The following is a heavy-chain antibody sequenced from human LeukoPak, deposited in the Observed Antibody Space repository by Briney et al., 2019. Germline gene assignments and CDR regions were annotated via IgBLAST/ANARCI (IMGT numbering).Heavy chain of an antibody. Sequence: SETLSLTCTVSGDPIRSSYWSWIRQSPGKGLEWIGYISYSGSTNYNPSLKRPVTISVDTSKNHFSLKLSSVTAADTAVYYCARERMAGDYYVPFDPWGQGTLVTVSS. D-gene: IGHD4-17*01. CDR1: GDPIRSSY. CDR3: ARERMAGDYYVPFDP. CDR2: ISYSGST. J-gene: IGHJ5*02. V-gene: IGHV4-59*12.